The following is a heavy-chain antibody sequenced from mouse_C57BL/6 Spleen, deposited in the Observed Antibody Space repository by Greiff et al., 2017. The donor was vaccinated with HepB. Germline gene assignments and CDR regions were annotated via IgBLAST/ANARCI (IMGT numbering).Heavy chain of an antibody. D-gene: IGHD1-1*01. CDR3: ARGDYYYGRTFAY. CDR1: GYAFSSSW. CDR2: IYPGDGDT. J-gene: IGHJ3*01. Sequence: VQLQQSGPELVKPGASVKISCKASGYAFSSSWMNWVKQRPGKGLEWIGRIYPGDGDTNYNGKFKGKATLTADNSSSTAYMQLSSLTSEDSAVYFCARGDYYYGRTFAYWGQGTLVTVSA. V-gene: IGHV1-82*01.